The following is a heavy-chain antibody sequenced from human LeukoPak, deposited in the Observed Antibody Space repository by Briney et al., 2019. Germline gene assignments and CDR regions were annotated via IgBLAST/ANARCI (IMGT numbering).Heavy chain of an antibody. Sequence: PSQTLSLTCTVSGGSISSGGYYWSWIRQHPGKGLEWIGYIYYSGSTYYNPSLKSRVTISVDTSKNQFSLKLSSVTAADTAVYYCARDVQGSNYEGNWFDPWGQGTLVTVSS. J-gene: IGHJ5*02. CDR2: IYYSGST. CDR3: ARDVQGSNYEGNWFDP. D-gene: IGHD4-11*01. CDR1: GGSISSGGYY. V-gene: IGHV4-31*03.